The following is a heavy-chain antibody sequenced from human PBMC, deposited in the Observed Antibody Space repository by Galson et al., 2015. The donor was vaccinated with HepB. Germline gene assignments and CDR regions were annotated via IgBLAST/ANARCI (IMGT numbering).Heavy chain of an antibody. V-gene: IGHV1-18*01. CDR1: GYTFTSYG. CDR3: ARTPHYGDYGLPFDY. CDR2: ISAYNGNT. Sequence: SVKVSCKASGYTFTSYGISWVQQAPGQGLEWMGWISAYNGNTNYAQKLQGRVTMTTDTSTSTAYMELRSLRSDDTAVYYCARTPHYGDYGLPFDYWGQGTLVTVSS. D-gene: IGHD4-17*01. J-gene: IGHJ4*02.